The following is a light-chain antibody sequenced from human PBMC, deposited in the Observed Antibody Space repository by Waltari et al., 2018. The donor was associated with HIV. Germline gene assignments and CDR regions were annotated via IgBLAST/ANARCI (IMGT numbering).Light chain of an antibody. CDR3: QQANSFPPT. CDR2: AAF. J-gene: IGKJ4*01. V-gene: IGKV1-12*01. Sequence: DIQMTQSPSSVSVSVGDRVTITCRASQDINNWLAWYQRKPGKAPKLLIYAAFNLQSGVPSRFSGSRSGPDFTLTITSLQPEDFATYYCQQANSFPPTFGGGTKVDI. CDR1: QDINNW.